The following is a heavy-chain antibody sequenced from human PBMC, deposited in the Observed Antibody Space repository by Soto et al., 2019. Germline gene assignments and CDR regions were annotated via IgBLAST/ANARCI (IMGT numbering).Heavy chain of an antibody. CDR2: IYYSGST. CDR3: ARAGSNFDLHHSNWFDT. J-gene: IGHJ5*02. CDR1: GGSISSGTYY. D-gene: IGHD3-10*01. Sequence: SDTRSLTCTVSGGSISSGTYYWSWIRQHPGKGLDWSAYIYYSGSTYYNPSLKSRVSISVDTSKNQSSLKLTSVTAADTAVHYCARAGSNFDLHHSNWFDTSGQGTLVTVS. V-gene: IGHV4-31*03.